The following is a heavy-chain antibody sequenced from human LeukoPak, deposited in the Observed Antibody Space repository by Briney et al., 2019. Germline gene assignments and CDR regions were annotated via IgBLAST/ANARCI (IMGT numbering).Heavy chain of an antibody. D-gene: IGHD2-2*01. V-gene: IGHV3-7*01. J-gene: IGHJ4*02. CDR2: IKQDGSEK. CDR3: VRDCSSTSCYGNY. CDR1: GFTFSNYW. Sequence: PGGSLRLSCAASGFTFSNYWMSWVRQAPGKGLEWVAIIKQDGSEKYYVDSVKGRFTISRDNAKSSLYLQMNSLRAEDTALYYCVRDCSSTSCYGNYWGQGTLLTVSS.